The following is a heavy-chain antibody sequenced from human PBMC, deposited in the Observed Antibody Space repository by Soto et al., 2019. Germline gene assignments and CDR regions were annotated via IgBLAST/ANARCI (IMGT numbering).Heavy chain of an antibody. J-gene: IGHJ6*03. CDR1: GFTFSSYD. CDR2: FGIDGET. D-gene: IGHD2-15*01. Sequence: PGGSLRLSCAASGFTFSSYDVHWVRQATGKGLXXVSAFGIDGETYYTGSVKGRFTIYRENAKNYLYLQMNSMIAGEKDVYYCARDPNKKYCSGGSCTNYYYMDVWGKGTTVTVSS. V-gene: IGHV3-13*01. CDR3: ARDPNKKYCSGGSCTNYYYMDV.